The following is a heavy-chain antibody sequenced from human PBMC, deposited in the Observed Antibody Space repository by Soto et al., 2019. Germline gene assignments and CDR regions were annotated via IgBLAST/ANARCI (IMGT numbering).Heavy chain of an antibody. J-gene: IGHJ4*02. CDR2: VGGFGVST. D-gene: IGHD2-2*02. CDR1: GFPFSRYA. CDR3: AKVSPQPLLYDLYYFDY. Sequence: PGGSLRLSCAASGFPFSRYAMDWVSQAPGEGLEWVSAVGGFGVSTYYADSVKGRFTISRDNSKNTLYLKMNSLRAKDTAVDYCAKVSPQPLLYDLYYFDYWGQGTLVTVSS. V-gene: IGHV3-23*01.